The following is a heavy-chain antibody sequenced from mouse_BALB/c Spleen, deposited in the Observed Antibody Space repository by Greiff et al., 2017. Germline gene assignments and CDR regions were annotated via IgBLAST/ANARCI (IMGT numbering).Heavy chain of an antibody. Sequence: DVHLVESGGGLVQPGGSLKLSCAASGFTFSSYGMSWVRQTPDKRLELVATINSNGGSTYYPDSVKGRFTISRDNAKNTLYLQMSSLKSEDTAMYYCAREGTPYYFDYWGQGTTLTVSS. CDR3: AREGTPYYFDY. CDR1: GFTFSSYG. D-gene: IGHD3-3*01. CDR2: INSNGGST. V-gene: IGHV5-6-3*01. J-gene: IGHJ2*01.